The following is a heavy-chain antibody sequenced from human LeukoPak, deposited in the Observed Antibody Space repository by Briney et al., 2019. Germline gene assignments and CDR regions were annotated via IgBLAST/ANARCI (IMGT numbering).Heavy chain of an antibody. Sequence: ASVKVSCKASGYTFTSYDINWVRQAPGQGLEWMGWISAYNGNTNYAQKLQGRVTMTTDTSTSTAYMELRSLRSDDTAVYYCARVGAHYYYYGMDVWGQGTTVTVSS. D-gene: IGHD3-16*01. CDR3: ARVGAHYYYYGMDV. CDR2: ISAYNGNT. CDR1: GYTFTSYD. V-gene: IGHV1-18*01. J-gene: IGHJ6*02.